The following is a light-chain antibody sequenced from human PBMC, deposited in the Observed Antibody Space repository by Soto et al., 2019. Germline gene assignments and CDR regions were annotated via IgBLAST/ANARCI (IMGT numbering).Light chain of an antibody. V-gene: IGKV3D-20*01. CDR1: QSVSRSY. CDR2: DAS. Sequence: EIVLAQSPATLSLSPGDRATLSCGSSQSVSRSYLAWYQQKPGLAPRLIIYDASTRATGIPDRFSGSGSGTDFTLTISRLEPEDFAVYYCQQSGSSPITFGKGTRLEI. J-gene: IGKJ5*01. CDR3: QQSGSSPIT.